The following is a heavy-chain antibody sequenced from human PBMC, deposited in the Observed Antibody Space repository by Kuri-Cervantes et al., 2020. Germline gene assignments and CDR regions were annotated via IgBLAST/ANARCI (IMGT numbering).Heavy chain of an antibody. V-gene: IGHV4-61*01. CDR2: MYYNGNT. CDR1: GGSVSSGSYY. D-gene: IGHD5-24*01. CDR3: ATSGDGNNAFDN. Sequence: SETLSLTCTVSGGSVSSGSYYWSWIRQPPGKGLEWIAYMYYNGNTNYNPSLKSRVTISMDTSKKQISLKVTSVTAADTAVYYCATSGDGNNAFDNWGQGTLVTVSS. J-gene: IGHJ4*02.